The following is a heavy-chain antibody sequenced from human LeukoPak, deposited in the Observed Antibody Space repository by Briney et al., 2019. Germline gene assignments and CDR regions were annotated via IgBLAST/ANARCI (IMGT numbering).Heavy chain of an antibody. J-gene: IGHJ3*02. D-gene: IGHD2-2*02. Sequence: PSETLSVTCTVSGGSITSGGYYLSWIRQHPRKLLGWIGYFYYSGSTYYNPSLKSRVTISVDTSKNQFSLKLSSVTAADTAVYYCARVKYQLLYSLDAFDIWGQGTMVTVSS. V-gene: IGHV4-31*03. CDR3: ARVKYQLLYSLDAFDI. CDR2: FYYSGST. CDR1: GGSITSGGYY.